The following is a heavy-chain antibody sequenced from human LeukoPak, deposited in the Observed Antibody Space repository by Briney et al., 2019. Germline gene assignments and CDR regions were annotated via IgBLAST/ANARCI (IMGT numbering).Heavy chain of an antibody. Sequence: SETLSLTCAVYGGSFSGHYWTWIRQPPGKGLEWIGESTHSGSTNYNPSVMSRVTISVDTSKNQVSMKFTSVTAADTDVYHCARGRTGAAALDFWGPGTLVTVSS. V-gene: IGHV4-34*01. CDR2: STHSGST. D-gene: IGHD2-2*01. J-gene: IGHJ4*02. CDR1: GGSFSGHY. CDR3: ARGRTGAAALDF.